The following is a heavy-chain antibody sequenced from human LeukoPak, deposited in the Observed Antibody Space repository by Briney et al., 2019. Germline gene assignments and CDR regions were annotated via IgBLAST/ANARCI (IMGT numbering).Heavy chain of an antibody. Sequence: GGSLRLSCAASGFTFSSYGMHWVRQAPGKGLEWVAVISYDGSNKYYADSVKGRFTISRDNSKNTLYLQMRAEDTAVYYCAKGHHYDFWSGYYIFDWGQGTLVTVSS. CDR3: AKGHHYDFWSGYYIFD. J-gene: IGHJ4*02. V-gene: IGHV3-30*18. D-gene: IGHD3-3*01. CDR2: ISYDGSNK. CDR1: GFTFSSYG.